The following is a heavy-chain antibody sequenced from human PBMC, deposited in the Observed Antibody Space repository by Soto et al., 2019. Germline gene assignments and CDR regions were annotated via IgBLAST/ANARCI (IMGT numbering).Heavy chain of an antibody. Sequence: EVQLLESGGGLVQPGGSLRLSCAASGFTFSSYAMSWVRQAPGKGLEWVSTISASGDSTYYADSVKGRFTISRDNSKNTLYVQKVSLGAEDMGGYYCAEPQAQWLYTDAFDIWGQGTMVTASS. J-gene: IGHJ3*02. V-gene: IGHV3-23*01. CDR1: GFTFSSYA. D-gene: IGHD6-19*01. CDR3: AEPQAQWLYTDAFDI. CDR2: ISASGDST.